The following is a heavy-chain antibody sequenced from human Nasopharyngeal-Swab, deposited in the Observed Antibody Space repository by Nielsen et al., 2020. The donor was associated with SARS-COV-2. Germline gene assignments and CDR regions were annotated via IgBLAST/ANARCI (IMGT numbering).Heavy chain of an antibody. V-gene: IGHV3-21*01. D-gene: IGHD7-27*01. Sequence: WIRQPPGKGLEWVSSISSSSSYIYYADSVKGRFTISRDNAKNSLYLQMNSLRAEDTAVYYCARDRSNWGSYYYYYGIAVCFQVPPVAVSS. CDR2: ISSSSSYI. CDR3: ARDRSNWGSYYYYYGIAV. J-gene: IGHJ6*02.